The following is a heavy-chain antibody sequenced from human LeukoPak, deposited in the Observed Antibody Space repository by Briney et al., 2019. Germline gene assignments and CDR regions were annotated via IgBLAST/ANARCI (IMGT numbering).Heavy chain of an antibody. J-gene: IGHJ5*02. V-gene: IGHV4-39*01. CDR1: GGSISSNSYY. CDR3: AAEKNTYYDFWSGYYTNWFDP. D-gene: IGHD3-3*01. CDR2: IYYSGST. Sequence: SETLSLTCTVSGGSISSNSYYWGWIRQPPGKGLEWIGSIYYSGSTYYNPSLKSRVTISVDTSKNQFSLKLSSVTAADTAVYYCAAEKNTYYDFWSGYYTNWFDPWGQGILVTVSS.